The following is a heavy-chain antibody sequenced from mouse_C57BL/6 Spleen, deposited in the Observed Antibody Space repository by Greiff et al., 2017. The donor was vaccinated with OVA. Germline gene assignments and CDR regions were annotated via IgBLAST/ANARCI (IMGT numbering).Heavy chain of an antibody. D-gene: IGHD1-1*01. J-gene: IGHJ1*03. V-gene: IGHV1-69*01. Sequence: QVQLQQPGAELVMPGASVKLSCKASGYTFTSYWMHWVKQRPGQGLEWIGEIDPSDSYTNYNQKFKGKSTLTVDKSSSTAYMQLSSLTSEDSAVYYRARGTTVVARYWYFDVWGTGTTVTVSS. CDR2: IDPSDSYT. CDR1: GYTFTSYW. CDR3: ARGTTVVARYWYFDV.